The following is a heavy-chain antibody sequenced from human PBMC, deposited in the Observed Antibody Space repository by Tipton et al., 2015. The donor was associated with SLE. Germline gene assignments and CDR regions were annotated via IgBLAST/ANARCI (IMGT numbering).Heavy chain of an antibody. D-gene: IGHD2-21*01. CDR3: ACGGDSYYYGMDV. J-gene: IGHJ6*02. Sequence: TLSLTCTVSGGSLGSSSYYWGWIRQPPGKGLEWIGNIYYDGSTYSNPSLKSRVTISVDTSKNQFSLRLSSVTAADTALYYCACGGDSYYYGMDVWGQGTTVTVSS. V-gene: IGHV4-39*07. CDR2: IYYDGST. CDR1: GGSLGSSSYY.